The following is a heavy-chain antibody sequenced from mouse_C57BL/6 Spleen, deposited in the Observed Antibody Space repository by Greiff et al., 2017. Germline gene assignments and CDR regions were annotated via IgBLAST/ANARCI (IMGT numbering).Heavy chain of an antibody. CDR1: GYTFTSYW. CDR2: IDPSDSYT. D-gene: IGHD1-1*01. J-gene: IGHJ3*01. V-gene: IGHV1-69*01. Sequence: QVHVKQPGAELVMPGASVKLSCKASGYTFTSYWMHWVKQRPGQGLEWIGEIDPSDSYTNYNQKFKGKSTLTVDKSSSTAYMQLSSLTSEDSAVYYCANYGSSYGGFAYWGQGTLVTVSA. CDR3: ANYGSSYGGFAY.